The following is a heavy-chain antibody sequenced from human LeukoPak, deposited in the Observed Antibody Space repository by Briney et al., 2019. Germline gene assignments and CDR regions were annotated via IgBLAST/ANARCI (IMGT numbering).Heavy chain of an antibody. V-gene: IGHV4-59*01. CDR2: IYYSGST. J-gene: IGHJ4*02. CDR1: GGSISSYY. D-gene: IGHD3-22*01. CDR3: ASFRFFDSSGYRN. Sequence: PSETLSLTCTVSGGSISSYYWSWIRQPPGKGLEWIGYIYYSGSTNYNPSLNSRVTISVDTSKNQFSLKLSSVTAADTAVYYCASFRFFDSSGYRNWGQGILVTVSS.